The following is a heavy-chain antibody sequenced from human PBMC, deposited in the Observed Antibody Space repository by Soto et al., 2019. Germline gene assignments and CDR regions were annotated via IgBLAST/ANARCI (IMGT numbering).Heavy chain of an antibody. Sequence: QVQLVQSGAEVKKPGASVKVSCKASGYTFTSYDINWVRQATGQGLGWMGWRNPNSGNTGYAQKFQGRVTMTRNTSISPAYMELRSLRSEDTDVYYCARAMTKKTYLYYGMDVWGQGTTVTVSS. CDR2: RNPNSGNT. J-gene: IGHJ6*02. CDR1: GYTFTSYD. D-gene: IGHD4-17*01. CDR3: ARAMTKKTYLYYGMDV. V-gene: IGHV1-8*01.